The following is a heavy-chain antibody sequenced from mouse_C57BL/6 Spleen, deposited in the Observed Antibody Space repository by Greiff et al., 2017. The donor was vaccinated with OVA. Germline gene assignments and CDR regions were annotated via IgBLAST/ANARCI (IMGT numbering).Heavy chain of an antibody. CDR3: ARDAVESPDWYFDV. V-gene: IGHV1-64*01. Sequence: VQLQQPGAELVKPGASVKLSCKASGYTFTSYWMHWVKQRPGQGLEWIGMIHPNSGSTNYNEKFKSKTTLTVDKSSSTAYMQLSSLTSEDSAVYYCARDAVESPDWYFDVWGTGTTVTVSS. J-gene: IGHJ1*03. D-gene: IGHD1-1*01. CDR2: IHPNSGST. CDR1: GYTFTSYW.